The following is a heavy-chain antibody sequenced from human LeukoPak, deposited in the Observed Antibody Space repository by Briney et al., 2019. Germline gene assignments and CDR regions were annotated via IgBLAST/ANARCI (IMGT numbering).Heavy chain of an antibody. CDR2: IIPIFGIA. CDR1: GGTFNNCA. V-gene: IGHV1-69*13. CDR3: ARDTAMGNYFFDY. D-gene: IGHD5-18*01. J-gene: IGHJ4*02. Sequence: AASVKVSCKASGGTFNNCAISWVRQAPGQGLEWMGGIIPIFGIANYAQKFQGRVTITADESTSTAYMELSSLRSEDTAVYYCARDTAMGNYFFDYWGQGTLVTVSS.